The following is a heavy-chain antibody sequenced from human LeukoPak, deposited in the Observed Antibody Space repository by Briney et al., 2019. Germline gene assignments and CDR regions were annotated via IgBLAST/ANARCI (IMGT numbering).Heavy chain of an antibody. D-gene: IGHD2-2*01. Sequence: PGGSLRLSCAASGFTFSSYWMSWVRQAPGKGLEWVANIKQDGSEKYYVDSVKGRFTISRDNAKNSLYLQMNSLRAEDTAVYYCARDHLDIVVVPGNYYYYYYMDVWGKGTTVTVSS. CDR3: ARDHLDIVVVPGNYYYYYYMDV. V-gene: IGHV3-7*01. J-gene: IGHJ6*03. CDR2: IKQDGSEK. CDR1: GFTFSSYW.